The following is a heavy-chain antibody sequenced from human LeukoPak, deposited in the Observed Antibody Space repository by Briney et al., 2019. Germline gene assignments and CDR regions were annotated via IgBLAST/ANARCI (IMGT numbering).Heavy chain of an antibody. V-gene: IGHV3-23*01. Sequence: GGSLRLSCAASGFTFSSYSMNWVRQAPGKGLEWVSAISGSGGSTYYADSVKGRFTISRDNSKNTLYLQMNSLRAEDTAVYYCAKHSFSIFGVVITQYYFDYWGQGTLVTVSS. CDR3: AKHSFSIFGVVITQYYFDY. CDR1: GFTFSSYS. J-gene: IGHJ4*02. D-gene: IGHD3-3*01. CDR2: ISGSGGST.